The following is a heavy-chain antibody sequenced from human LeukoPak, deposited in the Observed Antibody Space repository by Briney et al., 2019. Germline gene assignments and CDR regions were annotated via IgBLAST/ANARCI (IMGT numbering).Heavy chain of an antibody. V-gene: IGHV4-59*01. CDR1: GGSISSYY. Sequence: SETLSLTCTVSGGSISSYYWSWIRQPPGKGLEWIGYIYYSGSTNYNPSLKSRVTISVDTSKNQFSLKLSSVTAADTAVYYCARDHFLAAAGTWGYYYYYYMDVWGKGTTVTVSS. D-gene: IGHD6-13*01. CDR2: IYYSGST. J-gene: IGHJ6*03. CDR3: ARDHFLAAAGTWGYYYYYYMDV.